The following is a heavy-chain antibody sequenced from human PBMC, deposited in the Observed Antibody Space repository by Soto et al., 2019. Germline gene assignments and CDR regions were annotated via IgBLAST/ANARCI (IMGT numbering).Heavy chain of an antibody. CDR3: ARTLDYGHMDV. CDR1: GDSIRNQY. J-gene: IGHJ6*03. V-gene: IGHV4-59*11. Sequence: SETLTLTCTVSGDSIRNQYWSWIRRPPGKGQERIGYIYRSGSTKYNPSLESRLTISGHTSKNQFSLKLTSVTAADTAVYYCARTLDYGHMDVWGKGTTVTVSS. D-gene: IGHD3-16*01. CDR2: IYRSGST.